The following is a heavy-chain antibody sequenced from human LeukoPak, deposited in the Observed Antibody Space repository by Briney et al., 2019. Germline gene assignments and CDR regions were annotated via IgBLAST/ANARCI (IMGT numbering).Heavy chain of an antibody. CDR2: INQDESEK. J-gene: IGHJ4*02. CDR3: ARDNSQRFRFDY. CDR1: GFTFSSYW. Sequence: GGSLRLSCAASGFTFSSYWMSWVRQAPGKGLEWVANINQDESEKDYVDSVKGRFTISRDNAKNSLYLQMNSLRAEDTAVYYCARDNSQRFRFDYWGQGTLVTVSS. D-gene: IGHD4-23*01. V-gene: IGHV3-7*05.